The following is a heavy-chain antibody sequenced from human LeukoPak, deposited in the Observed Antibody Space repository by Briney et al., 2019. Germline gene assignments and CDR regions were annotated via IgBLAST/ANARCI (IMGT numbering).Heavy chain of an antibody. V-gene: IGHV3-23*01. CDR3: AKDDRKQLWLPRAFDF. CDR1: GFGIRSTF. CDR2: ISGSGGST. D-gene: IGHD5-18*01. Sequence: GGSLRLSCAASGFGIRSTFMTWVRQAPVKGLEWVSAISGSGGSTYYADSVKGRFTISRDNSKNTLYLQMNSLRAEDTAVYYCAKDDRKQLWLPRAFDFWGQGTMVTVSS. J-gene: IGHJ3*01.